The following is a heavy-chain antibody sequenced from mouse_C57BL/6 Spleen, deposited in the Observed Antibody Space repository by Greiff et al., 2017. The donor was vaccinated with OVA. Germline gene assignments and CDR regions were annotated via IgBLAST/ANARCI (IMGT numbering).Heavy chain of an antibody. CDR3: ARSLYGSSWDY. V-gene: IGHV1-59*01. D-gene: IGHD1-1*01. CDR2: IDPSDSYT. J-gene: IGHJ4*01. Sequence: QVQLQQPGAELVRPGTSVKLSCKASGYTFTSYWMHWVKQRPGQGLEWIGVIDPSDSYTNYNQKFKGKATLTVDTSSSTAYMQLSSLTSEDSAVXYCARSLYGSSWDYWGQGTSVTVSS. CDR1: GYTFTSYW.